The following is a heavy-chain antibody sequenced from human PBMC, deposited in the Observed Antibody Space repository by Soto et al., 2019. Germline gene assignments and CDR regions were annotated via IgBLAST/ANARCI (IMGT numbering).Heavy chain of an antibody. V-gene: IGHV4-30-2*01. CDR3: AAGGGLPRYY. J-gene: IGHJ4*02. Sequence: HLKLQESGSGLVKPSQTLSLTCAVSGVSISSGGYSWSWIRQPPGKGLEWIGYIYHSGSTNYNPTLKRRATITVDRSKKQYSVKLSSVTAADTDVYYCAAGGGLPRYYWGQGTLVTVSS. CDR1: GVSISSGGYS. D-gene: IGHD5-12*01. CDR2: IYHSGST.